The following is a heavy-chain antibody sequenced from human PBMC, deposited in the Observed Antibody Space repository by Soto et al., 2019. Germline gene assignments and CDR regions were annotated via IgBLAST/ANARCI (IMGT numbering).Heavy chain of an antibody. Sequence: GGSLRLSCAASGFTFSSYAMSWVRQAPGKGLEWVSDISGSGGSTYYADSVKGRFTISRDNSKNTLYLQMNSLRAEDTAVYYCATDRWGIENYWGQGTLVTVSS. J-gene: IGHJ4*02. D-gene: IGHD3-16*01. CDR3: ATDRWGIENY. CDR1: GFTFSSYA. V-gene: IGHV3-23*01. CDR2: ISGSGGST.